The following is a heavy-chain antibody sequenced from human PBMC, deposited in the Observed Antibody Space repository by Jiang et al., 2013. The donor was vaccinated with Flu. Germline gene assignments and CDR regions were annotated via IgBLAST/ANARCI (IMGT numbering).Heavy chain of an antibody. J-gene: IGHJ3*02. V-gene: IGHV4-30-4*01. D-gene: IGHD3-22*01. CDR1: TSGDYY. CDR2: IYYSGST. CDR3: ARAITDSSGYPLGAFDI. Sequence: TSGDYYWSWIRQPPGKGLEWIGYIYYSGSTYYSPSLRSRVAMSVDTSKNQFSLRLSSVTAADTAVYYCARAITDSSGYPLGAFDIWGQGTMVTVSS.